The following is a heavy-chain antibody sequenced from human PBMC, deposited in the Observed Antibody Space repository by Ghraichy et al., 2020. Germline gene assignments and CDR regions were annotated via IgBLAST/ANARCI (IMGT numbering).Heavy chain of an antibody. V-gene: IGHV4-31*03. CDR2: IYHSGTT. J-gene: IGHJ6*02. CDR3: AKENGHGAGSYSNGVDV. CDR1: GVSIISGDYD. Sequence: SETLSLTCTVSGVSIISGDYDWSWIRQLPGKGLEWIGYIYHSGTTAYNPSLKSRLIIALDTSRSQFSLTLTSVTAADTAVYFCAKENGHGAGSYSNGVDVWGQGTTVIVS. D-gene: IGHD3-10*01.